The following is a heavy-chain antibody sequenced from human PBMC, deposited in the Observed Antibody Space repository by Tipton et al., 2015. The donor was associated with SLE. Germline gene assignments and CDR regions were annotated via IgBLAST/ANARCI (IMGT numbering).Heavy chain of an antibody. J-gene: IGHJ4*02. CDR3: ARDDSGSFFDY. V-gene: IGHV4-4*02. D-gene: IGHD1-26*01. CDR1: GFTFSSYAM. Sequence: SLRLSCAASGFTFSSYAMSWVRQPPGKGLEWIGEIYHSGSTNYNPSLKSRVTISVDKSKNQFSLKLSSVTAADTAVYYCARDDSGSFFDYWGQGTLVTVSS. CDR2: IYHSGST.